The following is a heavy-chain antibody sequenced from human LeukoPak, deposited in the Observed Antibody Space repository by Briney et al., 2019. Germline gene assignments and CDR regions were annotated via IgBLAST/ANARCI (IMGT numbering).Heavy chain of an antibody. CDR1: GFTFSSYG. D-gene: IGHD1-26*01. V-gene: IGHV3-33*01. CDR3: ARALSGSYLGYYYGMDV. Sequence: GGSLRLSCAASGFTFSSYGMHWVRQAPGKGLEWVAVIWYDGSNKYYADSVKGRFTISRDNSKNTLYLRMNSLRAEDTAVYYCARALSGSYLGYYYGMDVWGQGTTVTVSS. J-gene: IGHJ6*02. CDR2: IWYDGSNK.